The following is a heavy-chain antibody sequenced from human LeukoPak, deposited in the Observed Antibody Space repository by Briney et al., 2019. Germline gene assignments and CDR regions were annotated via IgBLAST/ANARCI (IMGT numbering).Heavy chain of an antibody. Sequence: GGSLRLSCAASGFTFSSYSMNWVRQAPGKGLEWVSYISSSSSTIYYADSVKGRFTISRDNTKNSLYLQMNSLRAEDTAVYYCAKLYDSSGYFFSLAIDYWGQGTLVTVSS. CDR1: GFTFSSYS. V-gene: IGHV3-48*01. D-gene: IGHD3-22*01. J-gene: IGHJ4*02. CDR2: ISSSSSTI. CDR3: AKLYDSSGYFFSLAIDY.